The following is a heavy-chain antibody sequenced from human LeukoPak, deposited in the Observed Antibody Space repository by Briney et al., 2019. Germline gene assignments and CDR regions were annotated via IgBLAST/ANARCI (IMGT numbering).Heavy chain of an antibody. CDR3: ARDGGGYYYVAFDY. D-gene: IGHD3-22*01. J-gene: IGHJ4*02. V-gene: IGHV3-7*01. CDR1: GFTFSSYW. Sequence: HAGGSLRLSCAASGFTFSSYWMSWVRQAPGKGLEWVANVKQGGSEKYYVASVKGRFTISSDNAKNPLSLQMNSLRAEDTAVYYCARDGGGYYYVAFDYWGQGTLITVSS. CDR2: VKQGGSEK.